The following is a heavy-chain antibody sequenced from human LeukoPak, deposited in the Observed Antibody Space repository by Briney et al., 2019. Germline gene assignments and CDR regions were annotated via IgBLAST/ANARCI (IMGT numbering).Heavy chain of an antibody. Sequence: PSETLSLTCTVSGGSISSYYWSWIRQPPGKGLEWIGYNYTSGSTNYNPSPKSRVTISVDTSKNQFSLKLSSVTAADTAVYYCARQRGGSWFDPWGQGTLVTVSS. V-gene: IGHV4-4*09. J-gene: IGHJ5*02. CDR1: GGSISSYY. CDR2: NYTSGST. CDR3: ARQRGGSWFDP. D-gene: IGHD3-10*01.